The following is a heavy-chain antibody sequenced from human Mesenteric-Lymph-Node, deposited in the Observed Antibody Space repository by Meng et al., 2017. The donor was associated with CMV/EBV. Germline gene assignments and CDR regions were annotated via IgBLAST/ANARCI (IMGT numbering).Heavy chain of an antibody. CDR2: IIPIFGTA. J-gene: IGHJ6*02. CDR1: GGTFSSYA. D-gene: IGHD4-11*01. V-gene: IGHV1-69*05. Sequence: SVKVSCKASGGTFSSYAISWVRQAPGQGLEWMGGIIPIFGTANYAQKFQGRVTITTDESTSTAYMELSSLRSEDTAVYYCARDRDSNYFYYYYGMDVWGQGTTVTVSS. CDR3: ARDRDSNYFYYYYGMDV.